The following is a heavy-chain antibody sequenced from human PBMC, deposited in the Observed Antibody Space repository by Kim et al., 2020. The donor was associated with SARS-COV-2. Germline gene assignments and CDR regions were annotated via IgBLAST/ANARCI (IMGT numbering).Heavy chain of an antibody. V-gene: IGHV3-30-3*01. Sequence: GGSLRLSCAASGFTFSSYAMHWVRQAPGKGLEWVAVISYDGSNKYYADSVKGRFTISRDNSKNTLYLQMNSLRAEDTAVYYCARDLSGYGDDYYYYYGMDVWGQGTTVTVSS. CDR2: ISYDGSNK. J-gene: IGHJ6*02. CDR1: GFTFSSYA. D-gene: IGHD3-10*01. CDR3: ARDLSGYGDDYYYYYGMDV.